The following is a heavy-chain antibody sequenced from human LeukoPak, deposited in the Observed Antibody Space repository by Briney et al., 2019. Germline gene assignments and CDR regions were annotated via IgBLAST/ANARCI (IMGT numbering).Heavy chain of an antibody. D-gene: IGHD3-9*01. Sequence: ASVKVSCKASGYTFTGYYMHWVRQAPGQGLEWMGRINPNSGGTNYAQKFQGRVTMTRDTSISTAYMELSSLRSEDTAVYYCARSILTGEGVRSPTYYFDYWGQGTLVTVSS. CDR3: ARSILTGEGVRSPTYYFDY. CDR1: GYTFTGYY. V-gene: IGHV1-2*06. J-gene: IGHJ4*02. CDR2: INPNSGGT.